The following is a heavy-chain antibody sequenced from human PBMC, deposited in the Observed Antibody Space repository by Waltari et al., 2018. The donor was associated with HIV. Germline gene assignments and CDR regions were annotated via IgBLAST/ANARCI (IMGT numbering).Heavy chain of an antibody. J-gene: IGHJ4*02. Sequence: QVQLVQSGSELKKPGASVKVSCKASGYTFTRFAMDWVRQAPGQGLEWMGWSNTNTGNPTYAQGFTGRFVFSLDTSVSTAYLQISSLKAEDTAVYYCARDGCGGGNCNPDYWGQGTLVTVSS. D-gene: IGHD2-15*01. CDR3: ARDGCGGGNCNPDY. CDR2: SNTNTGNP. CDR1: GYTFTRFA. V-gene: IGHV7-4-1*02.